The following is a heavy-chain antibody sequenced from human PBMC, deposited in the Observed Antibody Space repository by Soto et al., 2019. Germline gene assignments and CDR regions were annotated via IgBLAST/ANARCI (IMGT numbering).Heavy chain of an antibody. CDR2: ISGSAGST. Sequence: GGSLRLSCAASGFTFNNYAINWVRQSPVKGLEWVSVISGSAGSTYYADSVKGRFTITRDNSKNTLYLQMSSLRVEDTAVYYCAKAGGAAGTVDYFDYWGQGTLVTVSS. J-gene: IGHJ4*02. CDR3: AKAGGAAGTVDYFDY. CDR1: GFTFNNYA. V-gene: IGHV3-23*01. D-gene: IGHD6-13*01.